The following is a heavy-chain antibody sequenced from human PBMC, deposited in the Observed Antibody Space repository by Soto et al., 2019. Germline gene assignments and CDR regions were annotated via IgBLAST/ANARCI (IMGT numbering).Heavy chain of an antibody. D-gene: IGHD2-2*03. Sequence: EVQLVESGGGLVQPGGSLRLSCAVSGFAVNYMSWVRQAPGKGLEWLSVIYSGGSTSYADSVRGRFIISRDKSKNTLYLQRNSLIVEDTALYYCAIDGSDHWGQGTLVTVSS. CDR1: GFAVNY. CDR2: IYSGGST. V-gene: IGHV3-66*01. J-gene: IGHJ4*02. CDR3: AIDGSDH.